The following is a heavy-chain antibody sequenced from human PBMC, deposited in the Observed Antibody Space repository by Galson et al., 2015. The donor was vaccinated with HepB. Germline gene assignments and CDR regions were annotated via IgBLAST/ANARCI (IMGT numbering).Heavy chain of an antibody. CDR1: GFIFSNYA. CDR2: ISFDGINK. CDR3: ARGPSEDWYFDP. J-gene: IGHJ2*01. Sequence: SLRLSCAASGFIFSNYAMHWVRQAPGKGLEWVAVISFDGINKNYADSVKGRFAISRDNSKNSVYLQMNSLRTEDTAVFYCARGPSEDWYFDPWGRGSLVTVSS. V-gene: IGHV3-30*09.